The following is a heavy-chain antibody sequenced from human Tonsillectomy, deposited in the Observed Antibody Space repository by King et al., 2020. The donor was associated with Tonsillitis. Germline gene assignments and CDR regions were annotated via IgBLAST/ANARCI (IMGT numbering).Heavy chain of an antibody. CDR2: IKQDGGEK. CDR3: ARDRGSVSSDY. D-gene: IGHD2-8*02. CDR1: GFTFSNYW. Sequence: VQLVESGGGLVQPGGSLRLSCAASGFTFSNYWMSWVRQAPGKGLEWVANIKQDGGEKYYVDSVKGRFTISRDNAKNSLYLQMNSLRAEDTAVYFCARDRGSVSSDYWGQGTLVTVSS. V-gene: IGHV3-7*01. J-gene: IGHJ4*02.